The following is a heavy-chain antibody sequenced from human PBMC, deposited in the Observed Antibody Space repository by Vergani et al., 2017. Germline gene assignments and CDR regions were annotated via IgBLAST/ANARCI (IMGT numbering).Heavy chain of an antibody. Sequence: EVQLVQSGAEVKKPGESLKISCKGSGYSFTSYWIGWVRQMPGKGLEWMGIIYPGDSDTRYSPSFQGQVTISADKSISTAYLQRSSLKASDTAMYYCAMKYYDFWSGYYQPFYYYMDVWGKGTTVTVSS. CDR1: GYSFTSYW. CDR2: IYPGDSDT. D-gene: IGHD3-3*01. V-gene: IGHV5-51*03. J-gene: IGHJ6*03. CDR3: AMKYYDFWSGYYQPFYYYMDV.